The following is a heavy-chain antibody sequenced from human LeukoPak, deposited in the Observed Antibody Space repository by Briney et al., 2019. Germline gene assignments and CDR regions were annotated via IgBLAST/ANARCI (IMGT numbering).Heavy chain of an antibody. J-gene: IGHJ4*02. Sequence: GGSLRLSCAASGFTFNNYAMSWVRQAPGKGLEWVSAISGSGGSTYYADSVKGRFTISRDNSKNTLYLQMNSLRADDTAVYYCARDAGPYCSSTSCSFDYWGQGTLVTVSS. CDR1: GFTFNNYA. CDR2: ISGSGGST. V-gene: IGHV3-23*01. D-gene: IGHD2-2*01. CDR3: ARDAGPYCSSTSCSFDY.